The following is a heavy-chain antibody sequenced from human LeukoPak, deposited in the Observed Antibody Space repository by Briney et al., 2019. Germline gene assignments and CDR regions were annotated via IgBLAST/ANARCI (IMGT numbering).Heavy chain of an antibody. Sequence: GGSLRLSCAASGFTVSADHMSWVRQAPGKGLERVSLIYNDGSTYYADTVKGRFTISRDNSKNTVDLLVNSLRVEDTAVYYCARVWELSYDYWGQGTLVAVSS. CDR1: GFTVSADH. CDR3: ARVWELSYDY. D-gene: IGHD3-16*02. V-gene: IGHV3-53*01. CDR2: IYNDGST. J-gene: IGHJ4*02.